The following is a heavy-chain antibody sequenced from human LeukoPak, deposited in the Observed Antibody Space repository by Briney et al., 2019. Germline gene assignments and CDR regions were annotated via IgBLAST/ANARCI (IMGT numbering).Heavy chain of an antibody. J-gene: IGHJ3*01. D-gene: IGHD3-22*01. Sequence: GESLQISFQGSGYSFNAYWIAWGRELPGKGLEWMGIIYPDEYDTRYSQSFRGQVTISADKSVRTAYLQWRSLKASDTAMYYCARPNITSYYDSRGCDAFDVWGQGTMVTVSS. CDR1: GYSFNAYW. V-gene: IGHV5-51*01. CDR3: ARPNITSYYDSRGCDAFDV. CDR2: IYPDEYDT.